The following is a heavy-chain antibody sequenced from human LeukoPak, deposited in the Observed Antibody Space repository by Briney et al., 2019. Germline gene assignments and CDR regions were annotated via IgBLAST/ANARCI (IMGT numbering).Heavy chain of an antibody. CDR3: ARTIAVAGPEHFDY. Sequence: GGSLRLSCAASGFTFSSYSMNWVRQAPGKGREWVSSISSSSSYIYYADSVKGRFTISRDNAKNSLYLQMNSLRAEDTAVYYCARTIAVAGPEHFDYWGQGTLVTVSS. V-gene: IGHV3-21*01. D-gene: IGHD6-19*01. J-gene: IGHJ4*02. CDR2: ISSSSSYI. CDR1: GFTFSSYS.